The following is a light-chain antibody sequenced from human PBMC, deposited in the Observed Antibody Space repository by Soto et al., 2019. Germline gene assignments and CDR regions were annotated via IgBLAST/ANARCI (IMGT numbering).Light chain of an antibody. CDR3: AAWDDSVIGVV. J-gene: IGLJ2*01. Sequence: QSVLTQPPSASGTPGQRVTISCSGSSSNIGSNYVYWYHQLPGTAPKLVIYRNNQRPSGVPDRISGSKSGTSASLAISGLRSEDEADYYCAAWDDSVIGVVFGGGTKVTVL. CDR2: RNN. V-gene: IGLV1-47*01. CDR1: SSNIGSNY.